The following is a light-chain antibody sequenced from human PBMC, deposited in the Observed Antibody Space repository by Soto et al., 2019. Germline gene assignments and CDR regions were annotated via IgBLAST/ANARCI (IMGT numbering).Light chain of an antibody. Sequence: SALTPPPPVSGAPWQSVTLSPPWNSIDVGGYDYVSWYQQHPGKVPKLMIYDVSKRPSGVPDRFSGSKSGNTASLTISGLQAEDEADYYCCSYAGSLYVFGTGTKVTVL. CDR2: DVS. CDR3: CSYAGSLYV. CDR1: SIDVGGYDY. V-gene: IGLV2-11*01. J-gene: IGLJ1*01.